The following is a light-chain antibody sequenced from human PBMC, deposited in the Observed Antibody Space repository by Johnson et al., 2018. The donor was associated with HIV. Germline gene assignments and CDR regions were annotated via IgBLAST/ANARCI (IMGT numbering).Light chain of an antibody. V-gene: IGLV1-51*01. CDR2: DNN. Sequence: QSILTQPHSVSAAPGQKVTISCSGSSSNIGNNYVSWYQQVPGTAPKLLIYDNNRRPSGIPDRFSGSKSGTSATLGITGLQTGDEADYYCGTWDSSLRPAFFGTGTKVTVL. J-gene: IGLJ1*01. CDR1: SSNIGNNY. CDR3: GTWDSSLRPAF.